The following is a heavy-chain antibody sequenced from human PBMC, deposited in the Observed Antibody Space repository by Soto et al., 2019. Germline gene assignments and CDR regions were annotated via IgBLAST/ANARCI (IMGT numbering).Heavy chain of an antibody. J-gene: IGHJ4*02. CDR3: ARSAGWYAVHS. V-gene: IGHV4-4*02. Sequence: QVQLQESGPGLVKPSGTLSLTCAVSGDSVSSPYYWCWVRQPPGKGLEWIGEVFHTGTTSYNPSLRSRVTTAIDKSNNQFSLDLTSVTAADTAVYYCARSAGWYAVHSWGPGTLVIVSS. CDR2: VFHTGTT. D-gene: IGHD6-19*01. CDR1: GDSVSSPYY.